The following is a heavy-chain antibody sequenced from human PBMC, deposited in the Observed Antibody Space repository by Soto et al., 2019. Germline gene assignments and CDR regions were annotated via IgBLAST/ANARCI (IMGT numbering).Heavy chain of an antibody. CDR2: MSYDGSNK. Sequence: QVQLVESGGGVVQPGRSLRLSCAASGFTFSSYGMHWVRQAPGKGLEWVALMSYDGSNKYYADSVKGRFTISRDNSKNTLYLQMNSLRAEDTAVYYCAKERPYSSSWYEGGDFDYWGQGTLVTVSS. V-gene: IGHV3-30*18. CDR1: GFTFSSYG. CDR3: AKERPYSSSWYEGGDFDY. J-gene: IGHJ4*02. D-gene: IGHD6-13*01.